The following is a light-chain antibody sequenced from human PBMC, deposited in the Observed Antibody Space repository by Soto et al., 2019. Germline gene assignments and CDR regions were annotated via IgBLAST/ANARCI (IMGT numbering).Light chain of an antibody. Sequence: EIVLTQSPGTLSLSPGERATLSCRASQSVSSSYLAWYQQKPGQAPRLLIYGASSRATGIPDRFSGSGSGTDFTLTISSLQSADFAVYYCHQYNNWPPGTFGQGTKLEIK. CDR2: GAS. V-gene: IGKV3-20*01. CDR1: QSVSSSY. J-gene: IGKJ2*02. CDR3: HQYNNWPPGT.